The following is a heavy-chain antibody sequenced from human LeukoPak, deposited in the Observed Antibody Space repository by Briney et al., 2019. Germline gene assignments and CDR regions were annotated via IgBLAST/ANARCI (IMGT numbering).Heavy chain of an antibody. D-gene: IGHD1-26*01. CDR3: AKDSRHRILGTTTFLDY. V-gene: IGHV3-7*01. CDR2: INQDGSEK. CDR1: GFTFGSYW. Sequence: PGGSLRLSCAASGFTFGSYWMSWVRQAPGKGLEWVANINQDGSEKYYVDSMKGRFTISRDNSKNTLYLQMNSLRAEDTDVYYCAKDSRHRILGTTTFLDYWGQGTLVTVSS. J-gene: IGHJ4*02.